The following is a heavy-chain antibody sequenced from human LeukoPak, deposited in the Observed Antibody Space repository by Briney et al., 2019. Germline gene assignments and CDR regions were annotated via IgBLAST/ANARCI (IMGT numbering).Heavy chain of an antibody. Sequence: SGGSLRLSCAASGFTFSNYYVHWVRHPPGKGLVWVSRINSDGGDTGYVDSVKGRFTISRDNAKNTVYLQMNSLRAEDTAVYYCATFGFNWNLGYWGQGTLVTVSS. J-gene: IGHJ4*02. CDR3: ATFGFNWNLGY. D-gene: IGHD1-20*01. CDR1: GFTFSNYY. CDR2: INSDGGDT. V-gene: IGHV3-74*01.